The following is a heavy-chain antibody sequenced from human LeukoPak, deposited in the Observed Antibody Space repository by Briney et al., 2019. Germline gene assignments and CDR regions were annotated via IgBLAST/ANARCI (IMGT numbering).Heavy chain of an antibody. V-gene: IGHV3-23*01. CDR3: AKESQRGYSYGYIRDYFDS. CDR2: ISGSGGST. CDR1: GFTFVNYG. D-gene: IGHD5-18*01. J-gene: IGHJ4*02. Sequence: GGSLRLSCTASGFTFVNYGMSWVRQAPGKGLEWISAISGSGGSTYYADSVKGRFTISRDNSKNTLYLQMNSLRVEDTAVYCCAKESQRGYSYGYIRDYFDSWGQGTLVTVSS.